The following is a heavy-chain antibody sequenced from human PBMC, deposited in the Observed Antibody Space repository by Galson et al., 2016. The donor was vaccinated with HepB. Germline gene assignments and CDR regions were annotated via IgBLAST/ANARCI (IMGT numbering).Heavy chain of an antibody. Sequence: ETLSLTCAVYGGSFSGYFWSWIRQPPGKGLEWIGEINIGGSTNYTPSLKGRVTISMDMSMKQFSLKMTSVTAADTAVYYCARGRGTYGMDVWSQGTTVTVSS. CDR3: ARGRGTYGMDV. CDR1: GGSFSGYF. V-gene: IGHV4-34*01. CDR2: INIGGST. J-gene: IGHJ6*02. D-gene: IGHD3-16*01.